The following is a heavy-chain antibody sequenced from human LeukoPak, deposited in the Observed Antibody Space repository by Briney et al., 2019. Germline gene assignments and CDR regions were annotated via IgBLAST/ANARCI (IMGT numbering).Heavy chain of an antibody. CDR2: IWYDGSNK. V-gene: IGHV3-33*01. CDR3: ARSGSYYSFDY. J-gene: IGHJ4*02. CDR1: GFTFSSYG. D-gene: IGHD1-26*01. Sequence: PGGSLRLSYAASGFTFSSYGMHWVRQAPGKGLEWVAVIWYDGSNKYYADSVKGRFTISRDNSKNTLYLQMNSLRAEDTAVYYCARSGSYYSFDYWGQGTLVTVSS.